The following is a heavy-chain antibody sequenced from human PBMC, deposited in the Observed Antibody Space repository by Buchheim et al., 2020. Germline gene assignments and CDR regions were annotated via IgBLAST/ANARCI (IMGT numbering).Heavy chain of an antibody. CDR3: AKGICSGGSCYFDY. J-gene: IGHJ4*02. V-gene: IGHV3-30*18. CDR2: ISYDGSNK. Sequence: QVQLVESGGGVVQPGRSLRLSCAASGFTFSSYGMHWVRQAPGKGLEWVAVISYDGSNKYYADSVKGRFTISRDNSKNTLYLQMNSLRAEDTAVYYCAKGICSGGSCYFDYWGQGTL. D-gene: IGHD2-15*01. CDR1: GFTFSSYG.